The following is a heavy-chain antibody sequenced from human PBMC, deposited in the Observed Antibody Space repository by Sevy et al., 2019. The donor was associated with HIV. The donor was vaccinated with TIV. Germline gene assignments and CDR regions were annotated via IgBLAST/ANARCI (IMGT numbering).Heavy chain of an antibody. Sequence: ASVKVSCKASGYTFTGYYMHWVRQAPGQGLEWMGRINPNSGGTNYPQKFQDRVTMTRDTSISTAYMELSRLRSDDTAVYYCARAYSWVPYYYYGMDVWGQGTTVSVSS. CDR2: INPNSGGT. CDR1: GYTFTGYY. D-gene: IGHD2-15*01. J-gene: IGHJ6*02. V-gene: IGHV1-2*06. CDR3: ARAYSWVPYYYYGMDV.